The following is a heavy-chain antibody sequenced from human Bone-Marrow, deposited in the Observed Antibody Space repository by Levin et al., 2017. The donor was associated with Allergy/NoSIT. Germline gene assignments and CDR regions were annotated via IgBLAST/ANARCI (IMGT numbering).Heavy chain of an antibody. J-gene: IGHJ4*02. Sequence: SGPTLVKPTQTLTLTCTFSGFSLSSSGVGVGWFRQPPGKALQWLALVFWDDDKRYSPSLKSRLAITKDTSKNQVVLTMTKMDPVDTATYYCAHNGGSPYNIRNYFDFWGQGTQVTVSS. CDR1: GFSLSSSGVG. V-gene: IGHV2-5*02. D-gene: IGHD1-26*01. CDR3: AHNGGSPYNIRNYFDF. CDR2: VFWDDDK.